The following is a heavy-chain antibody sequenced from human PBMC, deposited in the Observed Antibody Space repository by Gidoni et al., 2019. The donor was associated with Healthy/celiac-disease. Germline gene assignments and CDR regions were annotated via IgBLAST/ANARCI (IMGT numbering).Heavy chain of an antibody. CDR2: ISWNSGSI. V-gene: IGHV3-9*01. CDR3: AKDKGGGNPGSSPRDFDY. CDR1: GFTFDDYA. J-gene: IGHJ4*02. Sequence: EVQLVESGGGLVQPGRSLRLSCAASGFTFDDYAMHWVRQAPGKGLEWVSGISWNSGSIGYADSVKGRFTISRDNAKNSLYLQMNSLRAEDTALYYCAKDKGGGNPGSSPRDFDYWGQGTLVTVSS. D-gene: IGHD6-6*01.